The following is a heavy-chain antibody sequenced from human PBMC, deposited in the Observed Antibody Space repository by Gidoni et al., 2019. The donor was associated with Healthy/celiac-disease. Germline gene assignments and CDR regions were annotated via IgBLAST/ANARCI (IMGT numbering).Heavy chain of an antibody. V-gene: IGHV1-69*01. CDR2: IIPIFGTA. D-gene: IGHD5-12*01. CDR3: ARGVSGYTQDYYYGMDV. CDR1: GGSFSSYA. J-gene: IGHJ6*02. Sequence: QVQLVQSGAEVKTPGSSVRVSCKAAGGSFSSYAISWVRQAPGQGLEWMGGIIPIFGTANYAQKFQGRVTITADESTSTAYMELSSLRSEDTAVYYCARGVSGYTQDYYYGMDVWGQGTTVTVSS.